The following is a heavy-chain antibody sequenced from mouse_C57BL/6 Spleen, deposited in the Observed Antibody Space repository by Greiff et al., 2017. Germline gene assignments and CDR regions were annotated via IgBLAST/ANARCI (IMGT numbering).Heavy chain of an antibody. CDR2: IDPSASYT. CDR3: ARADYGSSPFAY. CDR1: GYTFTSYW. Sequence: QVQLQQPGAELVKPGASVKLSCKASGYTFTSYWMQWVKQRPGQGLEWIGEIDPSASYTNYNQNFKGKATLNVDTSSSTAYMQLSSLTSEDSAVYYCARADYGSSPFAYWGQGTLVTVSA. V-gene: IGHV1-50*01. D-gene: IGHD1-1*01. J-gene: IGHJ3*01.